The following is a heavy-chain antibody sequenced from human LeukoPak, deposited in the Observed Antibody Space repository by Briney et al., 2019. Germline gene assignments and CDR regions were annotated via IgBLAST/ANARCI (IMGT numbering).Heavy chain of an antibody. D-gene: IGHD3-10*01. J-gene: IGHJ4*02. CDR2: ISFDGRNT. CDR1: GFTFSNYA. CDR3: ARDEMYGSGSYAYFDY. V-gene: IGHV3-30*04. Sequence: GGSLRLSCAASGFTFSNYAMHWVRQAPGEGLDWVTAISFDGRNTHYANSVKGRFTISRDNAKNSLYLQLNSLRAEDTAVYFCARDEMYGSGSYAYFDYWGQGTLVTVSS.